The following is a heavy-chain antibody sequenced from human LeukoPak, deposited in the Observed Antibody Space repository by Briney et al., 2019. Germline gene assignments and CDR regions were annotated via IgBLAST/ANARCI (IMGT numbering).Heavy chain of an antibody. D-gene: IGHD5-18*01. Sequence: SVKVSCKASGFTFTSSAVQWVRQARGQRLEWIGWIVVGSGNTIYVQKFQERVTITRDMSTSTAYMELSSLRSEDTAVYYCAAAYIGGAMVTNAFDIWGQGTMVTVSS. V-gene: IGHV1-58*01. CDR1: GFTFTSSA. CDR3: AAAYIGGAMVTNAFDI. CDR2: IVVGSGNT. J-gene: IGHJ3*02.